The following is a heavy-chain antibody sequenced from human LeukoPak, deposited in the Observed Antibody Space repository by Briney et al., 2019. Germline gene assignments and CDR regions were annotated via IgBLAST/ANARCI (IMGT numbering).Heavy chain of an antibody. CDR3: ARPGIAAAESYFDY. CDR1: GFTFSDYY. Sequence: GESLKISCAASGFTFSDYYMTWIRQAPGKGLEWVSSISSSSSYTNYADSVKGRFTISRDNAETSLYLQMNSLRAEDTAVYYCARPGIAAAESYFDYWGQGTLVTVSS. V-gene: IGHV3-11*03. D-gene: IGHD6-13*01. J-gene: IGHJ4*02. CDR2: ISSSSSYT.